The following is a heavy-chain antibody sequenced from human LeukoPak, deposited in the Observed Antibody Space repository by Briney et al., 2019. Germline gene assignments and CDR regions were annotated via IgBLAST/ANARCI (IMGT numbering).Heavy chain of an antibody. CDR3: ARGVNSGYFDY. CDR2: IYYSGST. V-gene: IGHV4-59*01. J-gene: IGHJ4*02. CDR1: GGSIRSYY. Sequence: SETLSLTCTVSGGSIRSYYWSWIRQPPGKGLEWIAYIYYSGSTNYSPSLKSRVTISLDTSKNQFSLKLSSVTAADTAVYYCARGVNSGYFDYCGQGTLVTVSS. D-gene: IGHD1-26*01.